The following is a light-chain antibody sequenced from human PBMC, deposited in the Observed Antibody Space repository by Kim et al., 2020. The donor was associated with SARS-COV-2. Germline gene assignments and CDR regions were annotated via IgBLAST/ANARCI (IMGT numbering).Light chain of an antibody. CDR1: QSVSSN. J-gene: IGKJ1*01. Sequence: PPGERVTLSCRASQSVSSNLAWYQQRPGQAPRLLIYGASTRATGIPARFSGSGSGTEFTLTISSLQFEDFAVYYCQQYNDWPPWTFGQGTKVDIK. CDR3: QQYNDWPPWT. CDR2: GAS. V-gene: IGKV3-15*01.